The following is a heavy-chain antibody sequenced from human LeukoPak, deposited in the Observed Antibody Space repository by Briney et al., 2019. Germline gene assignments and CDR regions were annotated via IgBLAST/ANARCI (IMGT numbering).Heavy chain of an antibody. V-gene: IGHV4-4*02. CDR1: GGSISSSTW. CDR2: ISHSVST. J-gene: IGHJ4*02. Sequence: ASGTLSLTCAVSGGSISSSTWWSWVRQPPGKGLEWIGEISHSVSTNYSPSLESRVTISVDNSKNQLSLRLTSVTAADTAVYYCGGDPHASRWKDGGDYWGQGTLVTVSS. D-gene: IGHD6-13*01. CDR3: GGDPHASRWKDGGDY.